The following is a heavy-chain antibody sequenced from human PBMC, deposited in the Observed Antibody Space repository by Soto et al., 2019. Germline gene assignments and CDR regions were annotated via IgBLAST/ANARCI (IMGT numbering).Heavy chain of an antibody. D-gene: IGHD3-3*01. Sequence: EVQLVESGGGLVKPGGSLRLSCAASGFTFSSYSMNWVRQAPGKGLEWVSSISSSSSYIYYADSVKGRFTISRDNAKNSLYLQMNSLRPEDTAVYYCARDLNTYYDFWSGYYDYWGQGTLVTVSS. CDR2: ISSSSSYI. V-gene: IGHV3-21*01. CDR1: GFTFSSYS. J-gene: IGHJ4*02. CDR3: ARDLNTYYDFWSGYYDY.